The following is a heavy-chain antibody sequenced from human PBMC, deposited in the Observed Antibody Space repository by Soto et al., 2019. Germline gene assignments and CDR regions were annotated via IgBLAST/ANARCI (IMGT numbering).Heavy chain of an antibody. V-gene: IGHV1-2*02. CDR3: AREGEGFGDENWFDP. Sequence: ASVKVSCKASGYTFTGYYMHWVRQAPGQGLEWMGWINPNSGGTNYAQKFQGRVTMTRDTSISTAYMELSRLRSDDTAVYYCAREGEGFGDENWFDPWGQGTLVTVSS. CDR2: INPNSGGT. CDR1: GYTFTGYY. D-gene: IGHD3-10*01. J-gene: IGHJ5*02.